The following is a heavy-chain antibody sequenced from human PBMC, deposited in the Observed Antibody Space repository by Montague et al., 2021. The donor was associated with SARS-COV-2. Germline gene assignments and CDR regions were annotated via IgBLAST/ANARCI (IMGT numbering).Heavy chain of an antibody. D-gene: IGHD3-3*01. V-gene: IGHV4-59*01. CDR1: GGSISSYF. J-gene: IGHJ6*02. Sequence: SETLSLTCTVSGGSISSYFWSWIRRPPGKGLEWIGSIYYSGTTNYSPSLKSRVTISVDTSKNQFSLKLSSVTAADTAVYYCARVVRYYDFWSGYTEYYYYGMDVWGQGTTVTVSS. CDR3: ARVVRYYDFWSGYTEYYYYGMDV. CDR2: IYYSGTT.